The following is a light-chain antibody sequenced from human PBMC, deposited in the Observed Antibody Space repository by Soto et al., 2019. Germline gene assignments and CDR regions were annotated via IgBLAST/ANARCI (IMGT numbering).Light chain of an antibody. CDR3: SSYTSSSPL. CDR2: DVS. Sequence: QSALTQPASVSGSPGQSITISCTGTSSDVGDYNYVSWYQQHPGKAPKLMIYDVSNRPSGVSNRFSGSKSGNTASLIISGLQAEDEADYYCSSYTSSSPLFGGGTKLTVL. J-gene: IGLJ2*01. V-gene: IGLV2-14*01. CDR1: SSDVGDYNY.